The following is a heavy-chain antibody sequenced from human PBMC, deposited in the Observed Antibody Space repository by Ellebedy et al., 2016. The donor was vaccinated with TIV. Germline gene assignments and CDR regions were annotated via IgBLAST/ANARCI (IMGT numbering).Heavy chain of an antibody. V-gene: IGHV3-48*04. Sequence: PGGSLRLSCAASGFTFSSYSMNWVRQAPGKGLEWVSYIGSTITTIYYADSVKGRFTISRDNAKNSLYLQMNSLRAEETAVYYCARGGGSRLSHSFDIWGQGTMVTVSS. J-gene: IGHJ3*02. CDR3: ARGGGSRLSHSFDI. D-gene: IGHD3-10*01. CDR2: IGSTITTI. CDR1: GFTFSSYS.